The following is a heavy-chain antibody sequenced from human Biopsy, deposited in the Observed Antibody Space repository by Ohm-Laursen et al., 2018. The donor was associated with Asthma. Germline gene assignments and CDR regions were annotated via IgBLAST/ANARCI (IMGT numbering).Heavy chain of an antibody. V-gene: IGHV3-23*01. J-gene: IGHJ5*02. CDR3: ARDESFSMASGSWFDP. Sequence: SLRLSCAASGFTFDDYAMHWVRQPPGKGLEWVSTISGSSIIIHYGGSVKGRFTISRDNSKNTMYLVMNSLRPEDTAVYYCARDESFSMASGSWFDPWGQGTLVTVSS. D-gene: IGHD2/OR15-2a*01. CDR1: GFTFDDYA. CDR2: ISGSSIII.